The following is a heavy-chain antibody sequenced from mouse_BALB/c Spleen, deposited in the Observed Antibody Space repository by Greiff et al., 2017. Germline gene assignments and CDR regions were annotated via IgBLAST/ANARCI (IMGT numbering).Heavy chain of an antibody. CDR3: ARSRPYFDY. CDR2: ISSGSSTI. V-gene: IGHV5-17*02. Sequence: DVMLVESGGGLVQPGGSRKLSCAASGFTFSSFGMHWVRQAPEKGLEWVAYISSGSSTIYYADTVKGRFTISRDNPKNTLFLQMTSLRSEDTAMYYCARSRPYFDYWGQGTTLTVSS. J-gene: IGHJ2*01. CDR1: GFTFSSFG.